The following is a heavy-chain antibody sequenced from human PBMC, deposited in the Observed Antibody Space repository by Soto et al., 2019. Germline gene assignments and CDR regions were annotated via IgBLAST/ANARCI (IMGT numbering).Heavy chain of an antibody. V-gene: IGHV4-30-2*01. D-gene: IGHD2-15*01. CDR2: IYHSGST. CDR1: GGSISSGGYS. CDR3: ARGQVVAAQH. J-gene: IGHJ4*02. Sequence: QLQLQESGSGLVKPSQTLSLTCAVSGGSISSGGYSWSWIRQPPGTGLEWIGYIYHSGSTYYNPSPKSRGTTSVDRSKNQISLKLSSVTAADTAVYYCARGQVVAAQHWRQGTLVTVSS.